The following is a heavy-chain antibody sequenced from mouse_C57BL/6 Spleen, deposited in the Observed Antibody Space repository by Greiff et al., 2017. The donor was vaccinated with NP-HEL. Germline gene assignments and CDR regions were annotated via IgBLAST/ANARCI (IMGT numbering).Heavy chain of an antibody. CDR3: ATYYDYDDVYAMDY. V-gene: IGHV1-69*01. Sequence: QVQLQQPGAELVMPGASVKLSCKASGYTFTSYWMHWVKQRPGHGLEWIGEIDPSDSYTNYNQKFKGKSTLTVDKSSSTAYMHLSSLTSEDSAVYYCATYYDYDDVYAMDYWGQGTSVTVSS. CDR1: GYTFTSYW. D-gene: IGHD2-4*01. CDR2: IDPSDSYT. J-gene: IGHJ4*01.